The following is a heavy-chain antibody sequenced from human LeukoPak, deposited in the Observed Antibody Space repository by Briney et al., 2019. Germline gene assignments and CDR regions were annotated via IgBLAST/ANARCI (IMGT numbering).Heavy chain of an antibody. Sequence: GGSLRLSCAASGFTFSSYWMHWVRQAPGKGLVWVSRIDTDGSSTSYAHPVTGRFTISRDNSKNTLYLQMNSLRDEDTAVYYCAKDESSRIAADNYWGQGTLVTVSS. D-gene: IGHD6-25*01. V-gene: IGHV3-74*01. CDR1: GFTFSSYW. CDR2: IDTDGSST. CDR3: AKDESSRIAADNY. J-gene: IGHJ4*02.